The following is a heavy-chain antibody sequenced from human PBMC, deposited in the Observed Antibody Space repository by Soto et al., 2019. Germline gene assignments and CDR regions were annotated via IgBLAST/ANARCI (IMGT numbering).Heavy chain of an antibody. CDR3: ARGSSPVDFDY. D-gene: IGHD6-13*01. Sequence: QVQLVQSGAEVKKPGASVKVSCKTSGYTFSNYGINWVRQAPGQGLEWMGWINAYNGKTNFAQRLQGRVTPTTDTSTSTAYMELMSLRSDDTAVYYCARGSSPVDFDYWGQGTLVTVSS. V-gene: IGHV1-18*01. J-gene: IGHJ4*02. CDR1: GYTFSNYG. CDR2: INAYNGKT.